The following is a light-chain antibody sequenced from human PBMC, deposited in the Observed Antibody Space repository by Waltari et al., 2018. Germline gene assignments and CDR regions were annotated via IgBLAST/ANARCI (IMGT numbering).Light chain of an antibody. CDR1: QSISSY. J-gene: IGKJ1*01. CDR3: QQYKNWPWT. V-gene: IGKV1-39*01. Sequence: DIQMTQSPSSLSASAGDRVTITCRASQSISSYLNWYQQKPGKAPKLLIYAASSLQSGVPSRFSGSGSGTDFTLTISSLQSADFAIYYCQQYKNWPWTFGQGTKVEIK. CDR2: AAS.